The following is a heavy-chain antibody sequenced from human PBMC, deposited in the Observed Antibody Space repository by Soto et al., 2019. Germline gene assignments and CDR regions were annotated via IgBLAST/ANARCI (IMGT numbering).Heavy chain of an antibody. CDR3: ARARSGSYFVLEY. CDR2: IYHSGST. V-gene: IGHV4-30-2*01. Sequence: QLQLQESGSGLVKPSQTLSLTCAVSGGSINTATHSWSWIRQPPGKGLEWIGYIYHSGSTYYNPSLKSRVDITVDTSKNQFSLRVSSVTAADTAVYYCARARSGSYFVLEYWGQGAQVTVSP. CDR1: GGSINTATHS. J-gene: IGHJ4*02. D-gene: IGHD3-10*01.